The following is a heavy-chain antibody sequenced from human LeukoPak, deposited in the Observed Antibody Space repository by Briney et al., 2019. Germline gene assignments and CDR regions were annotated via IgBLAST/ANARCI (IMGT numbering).Heavy chain of an antibody. D-gene: IGHD3-22*01. CDR3: ARVPSDYYDSSGYFDY. Sequence: ASVTVSCKASGYTFTGYYIHWVRQAPGQGLEWMGWIDPNSGGTKYAQKFQGRLTMTRDTSISTAYMELSRLRSDDTAVYYCARVPSDYYDSSGYFDYWGQGTLVTVSS. V-gene: IGHV1-2*02. CDR1: GYTFTGYY. CDR2: IDPNSGGT. J-gene: IGHJ4*02.